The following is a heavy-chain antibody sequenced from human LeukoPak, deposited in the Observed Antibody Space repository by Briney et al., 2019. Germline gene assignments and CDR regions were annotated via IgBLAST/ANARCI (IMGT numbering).Heavy chain of an antibody. V-gene: IGHV4-39*01. CDR3: ARNTREDVWGSLYHFDY. Sequence: SETLSLTCTVSGDSISSSNYYWGWVRQPPGKGLEWIGSIFYGANTYSNPSLKSRVTISIDTSKNQFSLKLSSVTAADTAVYFCARNTREDVWGSLYHFDYWGQGTLVTVSS. CDR1: GDSISSSNYY. D-gene: IGHD3-16*01. CDR2: IFYGANT. J-gene: IGHJ4*02.